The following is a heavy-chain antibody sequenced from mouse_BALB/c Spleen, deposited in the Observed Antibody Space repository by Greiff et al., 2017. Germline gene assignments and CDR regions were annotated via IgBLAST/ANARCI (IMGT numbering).Heavy chain of an antibody. D-gene: IGHD1-1*01. CDR2: ISSGGSYT. V-gene: IGHV5-9-3*01. CDR1: GFTFSSYA. CDR3: ARITTVVARYFDV. J-gene: IGHJ1*01. Sequence: EVKLVESGGGLVKPGGSLKLSCAASGFTFSSYAMSWVRQTPEKRLEWVATISSGGSYTYYPDSVKGRFTISRDNAKNTLYLQMSSLRSEDTAMYYCARITTVVARYFDVWGAGTTVTVSS.